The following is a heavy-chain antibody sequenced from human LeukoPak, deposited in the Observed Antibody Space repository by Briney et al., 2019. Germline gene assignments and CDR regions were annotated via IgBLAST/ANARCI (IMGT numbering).Heavy chain of an antibody. CDR1: GGSIRSISYY. D-gene: IGHD1-26*01. CDR2: IYYSGST. Sequence: SETLSLTCTVSGGSIRSISYYWGWIRQPPGKGLEWIGTIYYSGSTYYNPSLKSRVTISVDTSKNQLSLKLSSVTAADTAAYYCARHSGTYPRWFGYWGQGTLVTVSS. V-gene: IGHV4-39*01. J-gene: IGHJ4*02. CDR3: ARHSGTYPRWFGY.